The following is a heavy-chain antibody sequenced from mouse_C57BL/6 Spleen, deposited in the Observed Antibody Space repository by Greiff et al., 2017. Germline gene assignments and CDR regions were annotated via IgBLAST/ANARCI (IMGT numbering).Heavy chain of an antibody. CDR1: GYTFTSYG. V-gene: IGHV1-81*01. D-gene: IGHD2-5*01. CDR3: ARWDSTLDY. J-gene: IGHJ2*01. CDR2: IYPRSGNT. Sequence: VKLQESGAELARPGASVKLSCKASGYTFTSYGISWVKQRTGQGLQWIGEIYPRSGNTYYNEKFKGKATLTADKSSSTAYMELRSLTSEDSAVYFCARWDSTLDYWGQGTTLTVSS.